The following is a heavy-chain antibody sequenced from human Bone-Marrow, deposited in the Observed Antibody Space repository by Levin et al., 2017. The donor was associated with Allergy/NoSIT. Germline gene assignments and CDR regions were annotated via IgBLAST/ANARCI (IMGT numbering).Heavy chain of an antibody. V-gene: IGHV3-21*04. D-gene: IGHD1/OR15-1a*01. CDR3: ARDMNKAQYNYGMDV. CDR1: GFTFSSYS. Sequence: GESLKISCAASGFTFSSYSMNWVRQAPGKGLEWVSYIGSSTTYIYYADSVKGRFTISRDNAKNSLSLQMNSLRADDTAVYYCARDMNKAQYNYGMDVWGQGTTVTVSS. CDR2: IGSSTTYI. J-gene: IGHJ6*02.